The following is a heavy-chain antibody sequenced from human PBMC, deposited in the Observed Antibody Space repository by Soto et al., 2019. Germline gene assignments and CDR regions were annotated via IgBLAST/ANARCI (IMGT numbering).Heavy chain of an antibody. D-gene: IGHD3-10*01. J-gene: IGHJ3*02. CDR3: AKSQWGDWAFDI. CDR1: GYTLTSYY. CDR2: INPSGGST. V-gene: IGHV1-46*03. Sequence: ASVKVSCKASGYTLTSYYMHWVRQAPGQGLEWMGIINPSGGSTSYAQKFQGRVTMTRDTSTSTVYMELSSLRSEDTAVYYCAKSQWGDWAFDIWGQGTMVTVSS.